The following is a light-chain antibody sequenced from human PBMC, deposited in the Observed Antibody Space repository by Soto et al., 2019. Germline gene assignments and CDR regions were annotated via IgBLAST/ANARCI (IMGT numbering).Light chain of an antibody. V-gene: IGKV1-39*01. CDR2: AAS. Sequence: DIQMTQSPSSLSASVGDRVTITCRASQSISSYLNWYQQKPGKAPKLLIYAASSLQSGVPSRFSGSGSGTDFTLTISSLQPEDSATYYCQQSYSMPWTFGQGTKVDIK. CDR1: QSISSY. CDR3: QQSYSMPWT. J-gene: IGKJ1*01.